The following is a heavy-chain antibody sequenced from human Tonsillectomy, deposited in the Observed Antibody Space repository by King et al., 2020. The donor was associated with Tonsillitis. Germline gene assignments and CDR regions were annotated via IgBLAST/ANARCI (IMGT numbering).Heavy chain of an antibody. V-gene: IGHV4-61*01. CDR2: ISYSGST. J-gene: IGHJ5*02. CDR1: GGSVSSSSYY. D-gene: IGHD3-16*02. CDR3: ATSRQGVPAPYYSVWGGYRYAGWFVA. Sequence: VQLQESGPGLVKPSETLSLTCTVSGGSVSSSSYYWSWIRQPPGKGLEWIRYISYSGSTNYNPSLKSRVTISVDKSKNQFSLKLTSVTAADTAVYYCATSRQGVPAPYYSVWGGYRYAGWFVAWCRGTPVTTAS.